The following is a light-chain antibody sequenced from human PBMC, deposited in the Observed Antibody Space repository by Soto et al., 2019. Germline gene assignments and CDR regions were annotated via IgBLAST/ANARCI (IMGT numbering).Light chain of an antibody. V-gene: IGKV3-20*01. CDR1: QSVSSSY. CDR3: QQYGSSPT. J-gene: IGKJ4*01. CDR2: GTS. Sequence: EIVLTQSPGTLSLSPGEKATLSCRASQSVSSSYLAWYQQKPGQAPRLLMYGTSSRATGIPDRFSGIGSGTYFTLTISRLEPEDVAVYYCQQYGSSPTFGGGTRVESK.